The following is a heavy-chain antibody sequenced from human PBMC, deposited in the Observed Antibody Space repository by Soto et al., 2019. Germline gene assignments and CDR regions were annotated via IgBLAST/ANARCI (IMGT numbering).Heavy chain of an antibody. D-gene: IGHD3-10*01. CDR2: ITDTGGNT. V-gene: IGHV3-23*01. CDR1: GFTFEGRA. Sequence: GGSLRLSCAASGFTFEGRAMSWVGQAPGEGLEWVSTITDTGGNTKYADSVRGRFTMSRDNSKKTLYLQMNSLRVEDSALYYCARGSTDSYPGSRIFDFWGRGTLVTVSS. J-gene: IGHJ4*02. CDR3: ARGSTDSYPGSRIFDF.